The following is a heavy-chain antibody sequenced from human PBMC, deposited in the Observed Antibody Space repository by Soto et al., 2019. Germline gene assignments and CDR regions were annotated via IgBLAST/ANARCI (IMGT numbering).Heavy chain of an antibody. D-gene: IGHD2-2*01. CDR3: VVVPAAIKSYYYYGMDV. V-gene: IGHV3-13*05. CDR1: GFTFRNYD. CDR2: ISAAGDP. Sequence: GGSLRLSCEASGFTFRNYDMHWVRQGTGKGLEWVSGISAAGDPDYADSVEGRFTISRDNAKNSLYLQMNSLRAEDTAVYYCVVVPAAIKSYYYYGMDVWGQGTTVTVSS. J-gene: IGHJ6*02.